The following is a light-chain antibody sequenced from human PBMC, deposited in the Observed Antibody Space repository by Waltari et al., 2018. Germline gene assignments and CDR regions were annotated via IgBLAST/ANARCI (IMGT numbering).Light chain of an antibody. CDR1: SSDVGGYNY. Sequence: QSALTQPRSVSGAPGQSVTISCTGTSSDVGGYNYVSWYQQHPGKAPKLMIYDVSKRPSGVPDRFSGSKSGNTASLPISGLQAEDEADYYCCSYAGSYTGVFGGGTKLPVL. CDR3: CSYAGSYTGV. J-gene: IGLJ3*02. CDR2: DVS. V-gene: IGLV2-11*01.